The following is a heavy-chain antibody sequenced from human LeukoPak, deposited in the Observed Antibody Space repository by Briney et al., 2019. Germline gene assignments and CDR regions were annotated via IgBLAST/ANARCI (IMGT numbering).Heavy chain of an antibody. CDR2: AYYSGTT. D-gene: IGHD3-10*01. CDR3: ASDSEGSYGPLLES. J-gene: IGHJ5*01. CDR1: GFTFSSYS. Sequence: GSLRLSCAASGFTFSSYSMNWVRQAPGKGLEWIGNAYYSGTTYYNPSLKSRVSISLDTSKNQFSLRMTSVTAADTAVYYCASDSEGSYGPLLESWGQGNLVTVSS. V-gene: IGHV4-59*12.